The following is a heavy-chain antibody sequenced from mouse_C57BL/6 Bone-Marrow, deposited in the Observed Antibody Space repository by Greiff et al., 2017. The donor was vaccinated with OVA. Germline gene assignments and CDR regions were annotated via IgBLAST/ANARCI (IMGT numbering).Heavy chain of an antibody. V-gene: IGHV5-4*01. CDR3: AREKAYLNYFDY. CDR2: ISDGGSYT. CDR1: GFTFSSYA. D-gene: IGHD6-5*01. Sequence: EVNLVESGGGLVQPGGSPKLPCAASGFTFSSYAMSLVRQTPEKRLEWVATISDGGSYTYYPDNVKGRFTISRDNAKNNLYLQMSHLKSEDTAMYYCAREKAYLNYFDYWGQGTTLTVSS. J-gene: IGHJ2*01.